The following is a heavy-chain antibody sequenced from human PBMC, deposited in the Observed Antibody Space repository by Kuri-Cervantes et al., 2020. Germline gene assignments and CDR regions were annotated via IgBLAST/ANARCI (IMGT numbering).Heavy chain of an antibody. V-gene: IGHV1-2*02. CDR1: GYSFASFY. D-gene: IGHD3-10*01. Sequence: ASVKVSCKASGYSFASFYIHWVRQAPGQGLEWMGWINPNSGGTNYAQKFQGRVTMTRDTSISTAYMELSRLRSGDTAVYYCAREADGSGSYTIYFDYWGQGTLVTVSS. CDR2: INPNSGGT. J-gene: IGHJ4*02. CDR3: AREADGSGSYTIYFDY.